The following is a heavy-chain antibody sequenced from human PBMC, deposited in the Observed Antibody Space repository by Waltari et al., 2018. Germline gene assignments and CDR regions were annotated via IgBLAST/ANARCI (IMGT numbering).Heavy chain of an antibody. D-gene: IGHD5-18*01. V-gene: IGHV5-51*01. Sequence: EVQLVQSGAEVKKPGESLKISCQGSGYSFARYWIGWVRQMPGKGLEWMGISDPGDASTKHRPSFKGQVTISVDTSIRTAYLQWSSLKASDTAMYFCARQNIHSYGYGYFDYWGQGTLVTVSS. J-gene: IGHJ4*02. CDR1: GYSFARYW. CDR2: SDPGDAST. CDR3: ARQNIHSYGYGYFDY.